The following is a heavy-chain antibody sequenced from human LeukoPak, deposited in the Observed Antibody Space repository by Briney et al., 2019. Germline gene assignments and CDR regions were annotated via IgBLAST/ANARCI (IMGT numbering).Heavy chain of an antibody. CDR1: GFTFSDYS. Sequence: GGSLRLSCAASGFTFSDYSMNWVRQAPGEGLEWVASISSSSPYIYYTDSVKGRFTISRDNAKNSLYLQMNSLRAEDTAVYYCARLYSRVGPFDYWGQGTLVTVSS. CDR3: ARLYSRVGPFDY. D-gene: IGHD5-18*01. J-gene: IGHJ4*02. CDR2: ISSSSPYI. V-gene: IGHV3-21*01.